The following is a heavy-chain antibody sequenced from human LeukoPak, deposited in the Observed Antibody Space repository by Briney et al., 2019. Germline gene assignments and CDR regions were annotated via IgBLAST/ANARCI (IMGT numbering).Heavy chain of an antibody. D-gene: IGHD3-22*01. V-gene: IGHV3-33*08. Sequence: GGSLRLSCAASGFTFSSYSMNWVRQSPGKGLEWVAVIWYDGSKKYYADSVKGRFTISRDNSKNTLYLQMNSLRAEDTAVYYCARDLRLGYYDSSFPDYWGQGTLVTVSS. CDR2: IWYDGSKK. CDR3: ARDLRLGYYDSSFPDY. J-gene: IGHJ4*02. CDR1: GFTFSSYS.